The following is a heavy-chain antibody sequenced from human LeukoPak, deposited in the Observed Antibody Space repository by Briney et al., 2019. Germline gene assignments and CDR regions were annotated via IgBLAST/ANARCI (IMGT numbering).Heavy chain of an antibody. V-gene: IGHV4-34*01. J-gene: IGHJ4*02. CDR3: ATLPRYDSSGYHYARPFDY. CDR1: GGSFSGYY. CDR2: INHSGST. Sequence: PSETLSLICAVYGGSFSGYYWSWIRQPPGKGLEWIGEINHSGSTNYNPSLKSRVTISVDTSKNQFSLKLSSVTAADTAVYYCATLPRYDSSGYHYARPFDYWGQGTLVTVSS. D-gene: IGHD3-22*01.